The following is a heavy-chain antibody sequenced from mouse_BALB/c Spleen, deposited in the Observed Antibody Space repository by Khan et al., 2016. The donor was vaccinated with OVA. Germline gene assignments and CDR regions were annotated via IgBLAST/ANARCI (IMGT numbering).Heavy chain of an antibody. V-gene: IGHV1-77*01. CDR1: GYTFTDYN. Sequence: QVRLQQSGAELARPGASVKLSCKASGYTFTDYNINWVKERTGQGLEWIGEIYPGSGNTYYNEKFKGKATLTADKSSSTVYMQLSSLTSEDSAVYFGAREWGAWFPYWGQGTLLTVSA. CDR3: AREWGAWFPY. CDR2: IYPGSGNT. J-gene: IGHJ3*01.